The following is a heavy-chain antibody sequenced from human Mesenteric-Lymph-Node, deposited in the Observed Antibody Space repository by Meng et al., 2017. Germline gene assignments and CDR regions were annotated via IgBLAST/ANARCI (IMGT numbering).Heavy chain of an antibody. Sequence: ASVKVSCKASGYTFTGYYMHWVRQAPGQGLEWMGWINPNSGGTNYAQKFQGRVTMTRDTSISTAYMELSSLRSEDTAVYYCAAFRAVADKTARRGNDAYDIWGQGTMVTVSS. CDR2: INPNSGGT. D-gene: IGHD6-19*01. CDR1: GYTFTGYY. J-gene: IGHJ3*02. CDR3: AAFRAVADKTARRGNDAYDI. V-gene: IGHV1-2*02.